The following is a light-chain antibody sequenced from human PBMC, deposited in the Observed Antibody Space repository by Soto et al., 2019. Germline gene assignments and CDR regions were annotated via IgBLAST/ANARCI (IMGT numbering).Light chain of an antibody. J-gene: IGLJ2*01. CDR1: SSDVGGHNY. CDR3: SSYTGSSTVV. V-gene: IGLV2-14*03. Sequence: QSALTQPASVSGSPGQSITISCTGTSSDVGGHNYVSWYQQHPGKAPKLMIYDVSNRPSGVSNRFSGSKSGNTASLTISGLQAEDEADYYCSSYTGSSTVVFGGGTKLTVL. CDR2: DVS.